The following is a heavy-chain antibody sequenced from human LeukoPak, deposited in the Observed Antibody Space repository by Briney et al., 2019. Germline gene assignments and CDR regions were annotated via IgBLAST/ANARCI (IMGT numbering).Heavy chain of an antibody. Sequence: SETLSLTCTVSVGSISRYYWSWIRQPPGKGLEWIGYIYYRGRTNYNPSLKSRVTISVDTSKNQFSLTLSSVTAADTAVYYCARGQKYRNGYTVTELGSGYFDYWGQGTLVTVSS. V-gene: IGHV4-59*01. CDR2: IYYRGRT. CDR1: VGSISRYY. J-gene: IGHJ4*02. CDR3: ARGQKYRNGYTVTELGSGYFDY. D-gene: IGHD5-18*01.